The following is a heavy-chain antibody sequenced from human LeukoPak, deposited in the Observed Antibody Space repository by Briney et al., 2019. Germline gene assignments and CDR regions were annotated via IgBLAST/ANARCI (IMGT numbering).Heavy chain of an antibody. CDR3: ARDGYCSSTSCLTRAYYYYYMDV. CDR2: IIPIFGTA. D-gene: IGHD2-2*01. J-gene: IGHJ6*03. Sequence: ASVKVSCKASGGTFSSYAISWVRQAPGQGLEWMGGIIPIFGTANYAQKFQGRVTITADESTSTAYKELSSLRSEDTAVYYCARDGYCSSTSCLTRAYYYYYMDVWGKGTTVTVSS. CDR1: GGTFSSYA. V-gene: IGHV1-69*13.